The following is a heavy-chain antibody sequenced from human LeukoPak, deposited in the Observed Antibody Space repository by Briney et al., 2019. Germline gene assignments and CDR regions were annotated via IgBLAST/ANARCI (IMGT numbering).Heavy chain of an antibody. J-gene: IGHJ4*02. CDR3: ARAASHRHIGDY. V-gene: IGHV3-53*01. CDR2: IYSGGST. Sequence: GGSLRLSCAASGFTFSSYAMSWVRQAPGKGLEWVSLIYSGGSTAYADSVKGRFTISRDNSKNTLYLQMSSLRAEDTAVYYCARAASHRHIGDYWGQGTLVTVSS. CDR1: GFTFSSYA.